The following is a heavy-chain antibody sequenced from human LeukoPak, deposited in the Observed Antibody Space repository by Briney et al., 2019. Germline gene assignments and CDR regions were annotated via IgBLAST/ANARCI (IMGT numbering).Heavy chain of an antibody. CDR1: GGSISRFY. V-gene: IGHV4-59*01. CDR3: AREPLWFGEPDY. Sequence: SETLSLTCTVSGGSISRFYWSWIRQPPGKGLEWIGYIFSGGTNYNPSLKSRVTISVDTSKNQFSLKLSSVTAADTAVYYCAREPLWFGEPDYWGQGTLVTVSS. D-gene: IGHD3-10*01. CDR2: IFSGGT. J-gene: IGHJ4*02.